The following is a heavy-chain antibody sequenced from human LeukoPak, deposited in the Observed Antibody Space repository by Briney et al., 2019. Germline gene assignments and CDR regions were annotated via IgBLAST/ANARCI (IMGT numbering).Heavy chain of an antibody. CDR2: ISGSGGST. J-gene: IGHJ4*02. D-gene: IGHD5-18*01. CDR3: AKNVDTAMVPDY. CDR1: GFTFSSYA. Sequence: SGGSLRLSCAASGFTFSSYAMSWVRQAPGKGLEWVSAISGSGGSTYYADSVRGRFTISRDNSKNTLYLQMNSLRAEDTAVYYCAKNVDTAMVPDYWGQGTLVTVSS. V-gene: IGHV3-23*01.